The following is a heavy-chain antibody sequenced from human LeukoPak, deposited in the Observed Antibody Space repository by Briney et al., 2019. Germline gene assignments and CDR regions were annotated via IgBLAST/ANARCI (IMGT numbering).Heavy chain of an antibody. D-gene: IGHD6-13*01. J-gene: IGHJ4*02. CDR1: GFPFSSYA. Sequence: GGSLRLSHAASGFPFSSYAMGWVRLAPGKGLEWVSAISNGGGSTYYADSVRGRFTISRDNSKNTLFLQVNSMRSDASAVYYCTVSSFSSTWYSWVHWGQGTLVTVSS. CDR2: ISNGGGST. CDR3: TVSSFSSTWYSWVH. V-gene: IGHV3-23*01.